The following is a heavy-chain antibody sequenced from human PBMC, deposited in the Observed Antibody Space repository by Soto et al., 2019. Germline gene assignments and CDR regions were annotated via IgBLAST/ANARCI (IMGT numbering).Heavy chain of an antibody. Sequence: QVQLVESGGGVVQPGRSLRLSCTASGFIFSSYCMHWVRQAPGKRLEWVAVISYDGGNTYYGDSVRGRFTISRDNSKNTLYLQMNSLRAEDSALYYCAKESTRSWADYWGQGTLVTVSS. CDR1: GFIFSSYC. D-gene: IGHD1-26*01. CDR2: ISYDGGNT. J-gene: IGHJ4*02. V-gene: IGHV3-30*18. CDR3: AKESTRSWADY.